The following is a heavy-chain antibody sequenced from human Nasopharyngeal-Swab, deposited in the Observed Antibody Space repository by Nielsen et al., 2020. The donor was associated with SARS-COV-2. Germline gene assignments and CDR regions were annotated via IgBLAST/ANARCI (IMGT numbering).Heavy chain of an antibody. CDR1: GFTFSSYA. J-gene: IGHJ4*02. CDR2: ISYDGSNK. V-gene: IGHV3-30*04. CDR3: ARGTTVTYCDY. D-gene: IGHD4-17*01. Sequence: GESLKISWAASGFTFSSYAMHWVRQAPGKGLEWVAVISYDGSNKYYADSVKGRFTISRDNSKNTLYLQMNSLRAEDTAVYYCARGTTVTYCDYWGQGTLVTVSS.